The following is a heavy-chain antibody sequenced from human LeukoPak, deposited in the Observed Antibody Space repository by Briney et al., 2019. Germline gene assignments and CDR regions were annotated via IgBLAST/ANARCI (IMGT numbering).Heavy chain of an antibody. V-gene: IGHV4-4*07. Sequence: SETLSLTCTVSGGSINNYYWSWVRQPAGKGLEWIGRIYTRGSTNYNPSLKSRVTISVDRSKNQFSLKLSSVTAADTAVYYCARSLSGVDDAFDIWGQGTMVTVSS. CDR1: GGSINNYY. CDR3: ARSLSGVDDAFDI. J-gene: IGHJ3*02. D-gene: IGHD2-8*01. CDR2: IYTRGST.